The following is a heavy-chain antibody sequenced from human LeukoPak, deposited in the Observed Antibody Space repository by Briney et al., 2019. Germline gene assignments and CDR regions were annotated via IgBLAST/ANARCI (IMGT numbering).Heavy chain of an antibody. CDR2: INHSGST. CDR3: ARGGMVRGVIIIPRPFDY. J-gene: IGHJ4*02. D-gene: IGHD3-10*01. CDR1: GGSISSSSYY. V-gene: IGHV4-39*07. Sequence: SETLSLTCTVSGGSISSSSYYWSWIRQPPGKGLEWIGEINHSGSTNYNPSLKSRVTISVDTSKNQFSLKLSSVTAADTAVYYCARGGMVRGVIIIPRPFDYWGQGTLVTVSS.